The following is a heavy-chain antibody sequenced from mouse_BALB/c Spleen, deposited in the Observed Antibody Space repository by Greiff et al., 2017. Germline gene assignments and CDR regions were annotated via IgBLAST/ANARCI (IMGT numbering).Heavy chain of an antibody. CDR1: GFTFSSYA. V-gene: IGHV5-9-3*01. CDR3: ARDDYLDY. CDR2: ISSGGSYT. J-gene: IGHJ2*01. D-gene: IGHD2-3*01. Sequence: EVKLMESGGGLVKPGGSLKLSCAASGFTFSSYAMSWVRQTPEKRLEWVATISSGGSYTYYPDSVKGRFTISRDNAKNTLYLQMSSLRSEDTAMYYCARDDYLDYWGQGTTLTVSS.